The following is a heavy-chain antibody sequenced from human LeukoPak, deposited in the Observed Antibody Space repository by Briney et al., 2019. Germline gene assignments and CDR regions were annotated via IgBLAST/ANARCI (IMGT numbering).Heavy chain of an antibody. Sequence: SQTLSLTCTVSGGSITFGSYYWTWIRHPAGKGLEWIGRIYTSGRTFYNPSLKSRVTISMDTSMNQFSLRLNSVTAADTAVYYCARARVIPASFDDWGQGVLVTVSS. CDR1: GGSITFGSYY. J-gene: IGHJ4*02. D-gene: IGHD3-16*02. CDR2: IYTSGRT. CDR3: ARARVIPASFDD. V-gene: IGHV4-61*02.